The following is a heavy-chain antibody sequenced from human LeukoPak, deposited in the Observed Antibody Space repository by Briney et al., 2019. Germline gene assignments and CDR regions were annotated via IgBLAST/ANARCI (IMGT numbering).Heavy chain of an antibody. CDR3: AKSMVSSSNFDY. CDR1: GFTFDDYA. Sequence: PGRSLRLSCAASGFTFDDYAMHWVRQAPGKGLEWVSGISWNSGSIGYADSVKGRLTISRDNAKNSLYLQMNSLRAEDTALCYCAKSMVSSSNFDYWGQGTLVTVSS. V-gene: IGHV3-9*01. J-gene: IGHJ4*02. D-gene: IGHD6-6*01. CDR2: ISWNSGSI.